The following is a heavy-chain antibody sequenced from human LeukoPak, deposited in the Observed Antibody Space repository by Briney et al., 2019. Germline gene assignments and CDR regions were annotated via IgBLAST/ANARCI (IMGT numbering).Heavy chain of an antibody. CDR3: AKAAVYSRNWTPFDD. J-gene: IGHJ4*02. CDR2: LSGDETYI. Sequence: SGGSLRLSCAASGFTFSVNGMHWGRQAPGKGLEWVALLSGDETYIDYTDSVKGRFTISRDTSKNTLFLQMNSLRADDTAIYYCAKAAVYSRNWTPFDDWGQGTLVTVSS. V-gene: IGHV3-30*18. CDR1: GFTFSVNG. D-gene: IGHD6-13*01.